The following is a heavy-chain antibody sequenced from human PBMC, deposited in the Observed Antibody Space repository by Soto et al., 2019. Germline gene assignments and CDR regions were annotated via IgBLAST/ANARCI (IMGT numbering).Heavy chain of an antibody. J-gene: IGHJ4*02. V-gene: IGHV3-23*01. CDR1: GFTFSSYA. Sequence: DVQLSESGGDLVQPGGSLRLSCAASGFTFSSYAMSWVRQAPGKGLEWVSAITSSGGTTFYADSVKGRFTISRDNSIKTTFLQMNSLRAEDTAVYFCAKGAGSFHYDYWGQGALVTVSS. CDR3: AKGAGSFHYDY. D-gene: IGHD6-19*01. CDR2: ITSSGGTT.